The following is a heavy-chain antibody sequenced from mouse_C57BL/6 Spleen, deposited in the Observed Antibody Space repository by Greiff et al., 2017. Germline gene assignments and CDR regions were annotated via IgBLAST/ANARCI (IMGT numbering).Heavy chain of an antibody. D-gene: IGHD2-4*01. V-gene: IGHV1-55*01. CDR1: GYTFTSYW. CDR3: ARAYDYGGPWFAY. Sequence: QVQLQQPGAELVKPGASVKLSCKASGYTFTSYWINWVKQRPGQGLEWIGDIYPGSGSTNYNEKFKSKATLTVDTSSSTAYMQLSSLTSEDSAVYDCARAYDYGGPWFAYWGQGTLVTVSA. CDR2: IYPGSGST. J-gene: IGHJ3*01.